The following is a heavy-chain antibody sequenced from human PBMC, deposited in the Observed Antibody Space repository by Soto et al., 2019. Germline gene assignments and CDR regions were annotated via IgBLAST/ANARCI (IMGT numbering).Heavy chain of an antibody. CDR3: ARAPAFAQITGHFDP. CDR1: GGSFNKYP. CDR2: FIPFFGTA. V-gene: IGHV1-69*01. D-gene: IGHD3-16*01. J-gene: IGHJ5*02. Sequence: QVQLVQSGAEVRKPGSSVKVSCEASGGSFNKYPISWVRQAPGQGLEWMGGFIPFFGTANYAQNFQGRVTMTADEATSTAYMELTSLTSEDTAIYYCARAPAFAQITGHFDPWGNGTLVTVSS.